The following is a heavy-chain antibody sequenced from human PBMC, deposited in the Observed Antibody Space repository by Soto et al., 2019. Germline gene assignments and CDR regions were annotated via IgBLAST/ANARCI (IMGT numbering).Heavy chain of an antibody. CDR3: AREEGYCGGGSCFRSAFDL. CDR1: GFALSTYS. CDR2: TFNYDGSL. Sequence: EVQLVESGGRLVKPGGSLRLSCAVSGFALSTYSIAWVRQAPGKGLEWVSFTFNYDGSLYYADSVKGRFAISRDDAQNSVYLQMNSLRAEDTAVYYCAREEGYCGGGSCFRSAFDLWGQGTVVTVSS. V-gene: IGHV3-21*01. D-gene: IGHD2-15*01. J-gene: IGHJ3*01.